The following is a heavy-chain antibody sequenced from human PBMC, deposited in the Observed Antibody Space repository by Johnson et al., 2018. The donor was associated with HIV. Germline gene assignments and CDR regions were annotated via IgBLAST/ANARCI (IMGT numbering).Heavy chain of an antibody. D-gene: IGHD6-13*01. CDR1: GFTFSSYW. Sequence: VQLVESGGGLVQPGGSLRLSCAASGFTFSSYWMSWVRQAPGKGLEWVANIKQDGSEKYYVDSVKGRFTISRDNAKNSLYLQMNRLRAEDTAVDYCARGGYSSSWYGGYGAFDIWGQGTMVTVSS. V-gene: IGHV3-7*03. J-gene: IGHJ3*02. CDR3: ARGGYSSSWYGGYGAFDI. CDR2: IKQDGSEK.